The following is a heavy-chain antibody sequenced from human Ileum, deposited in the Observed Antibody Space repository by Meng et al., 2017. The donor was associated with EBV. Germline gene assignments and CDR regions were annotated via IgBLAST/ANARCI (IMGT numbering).Heavy chain of an antibody. CDR3: AHTKHSSGYYYHDY. CDR2: IYWNDDK. Sequence: QLTLKEPGPTLLEPTQTSTLTCTFSGFSLSTSGVSVGWIRQPPGKALEWLAVIYWNDDKGYSPSLKSRLTITKDTSKNQVVLTMTNMDPVDTATYYCAHTKHSSGYYYHDYWGQGTLVTVSS. V-gene: IGHV2-5*01. J-gene: IGHJ4*02. CDR1: GFSLSTSGVS. D-gene: IGHD3-22*01.